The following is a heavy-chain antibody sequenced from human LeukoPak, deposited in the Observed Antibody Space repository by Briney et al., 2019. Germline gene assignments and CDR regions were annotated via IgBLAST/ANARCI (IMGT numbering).Heavy chain of an antibody. J-gene: IGHJ4*02. CDR2: ISGSGGST. CDR3: ARAYVFGYFDY. Sequence: GGSLRLSCAASGFTFSSYAMSWVRQAPGKGLEWVSAISGSGGSTYYADSVKGRFTISRDNSKNTQYLQMNSLRAEDTAVYYCARAYVFGYFDYWGQGTLVTVSS. D-gene: IGHD3-16*01. V-gene: IGHV3-23*01. CDR1: GFTFSSYA.